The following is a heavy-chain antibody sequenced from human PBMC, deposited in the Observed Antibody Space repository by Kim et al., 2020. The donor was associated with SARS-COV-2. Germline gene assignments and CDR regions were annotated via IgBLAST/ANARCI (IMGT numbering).Heavy chain of an antibody. Sequence: RVTISVDTSKNQFSLKLSSVTAADTAVYYCARHTPGIVVVPALTPNWFDPWGQGTLVTVSS. D-gene: IGHD2-2*01. J-gene: IGHJ5*02. CDR3: ARHTPGIVVVPALTPNWFDP. V-gene: IGHV4-39*01.